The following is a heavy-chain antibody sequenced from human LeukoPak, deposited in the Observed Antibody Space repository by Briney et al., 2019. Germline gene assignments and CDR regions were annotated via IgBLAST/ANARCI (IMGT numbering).Heavy chain of an antibody. CDR1: GASISSYY. J-gene: IGHJ6*02. CDR3: ARDDRGSSGYYYYGMDV. V-gene: IGHV4-59*01. CDR2: IYYSGST. Sequence: SETLSLTCTVSGASISSYYWIWIRQPQGKGLEWIGHIYYSGSTNYNPSLKSRVTIPVDTSKNQFSLKLSSVTVADTAVYYCARDDRGSSGYYYYGMDVWGQGTTVTVSS. D-gene: IGHD1-26*01.